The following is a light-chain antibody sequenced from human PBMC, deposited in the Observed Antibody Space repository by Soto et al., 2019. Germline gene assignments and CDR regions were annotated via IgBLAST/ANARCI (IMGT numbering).Light chain of an antibody. J-gene: IGKJ1*01. CDR1: QSVSSS. CDR2: GAS. CDR3: QQYNNWTRT. Sequence: EIVMTQSPATLSVSPGERATLSCRASQSVSSSLAWYQQKPGQAPRLLIYGASTRATGIPARCRGSGSGTEFTLTISSLQSEDFAVYYCQQYNNWTRTFGQGTKVEIK. V-gene: IGKV3-15*01.